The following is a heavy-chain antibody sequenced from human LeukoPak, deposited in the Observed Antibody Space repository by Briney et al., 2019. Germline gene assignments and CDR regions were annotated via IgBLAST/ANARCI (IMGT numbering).Heavy chain of an antibody. CDR3: ARMSGIAVAAIWISYFDY. D-gene: IGHD6-19*01. CDR2: IKQDGSEE. V-gene: IGHV3-7*03. J-gene: IGHJ4*02. CDR1: GFTLGAYY. Sequence: PGESLRLSCAASGFTLGAYYMTWVRQAPGKGLEWVANIKQDGSEEYYVDSVKGRFTISRDNANNSLYLQMNSLRAEDTAVYYCARMSGIAVAAIWISYFDYWGQGTLVTVSS.